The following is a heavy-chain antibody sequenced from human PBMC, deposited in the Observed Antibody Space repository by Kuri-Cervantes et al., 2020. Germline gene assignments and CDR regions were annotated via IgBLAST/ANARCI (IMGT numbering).Heavy chain of an antibody. CDR1: GFTFSSYG. CDR2: ISYDGSNK. Sequence: GESLKISCAASGFTFSSYGMHWVRQAPGKGLEWVAVISYDGSNKYYADSVKGRFTISRDNSKNTLYLQMNSLRAEDTAVYYCASTSPFDYWGQGTLVTVSS. D-gene: IGHD4-11*01. J-gene: IGHJ4*02. V-gene: IGHV3-30*03. CDR3: ASTSPFDY.